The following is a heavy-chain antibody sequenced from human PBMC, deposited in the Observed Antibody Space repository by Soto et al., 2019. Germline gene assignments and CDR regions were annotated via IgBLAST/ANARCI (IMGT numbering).Heavy chain of an antibody. Sequence: EVQLVESGGGLVKPGGSLRLSCAASGFTFSNAWMNWVRQAPGKGLEWVGRIKSKTDGGTTDYAAPVKGRFTISRDDSKKTLYLQMNSLKTEDTAVYYCTNDPYHSKLLRTNPKARIFYYGMDVWGQGTTVTVSS. V-gene: IGHV3-15*07. CDR2: IKSKTDGGTT. CDR1: GFTFSNAW. J-gene: IGHJ6*02. D-gene: IGHD2-15*01. CDR3: TNDPYHSKLLRTNPKARIFYYGMDV.